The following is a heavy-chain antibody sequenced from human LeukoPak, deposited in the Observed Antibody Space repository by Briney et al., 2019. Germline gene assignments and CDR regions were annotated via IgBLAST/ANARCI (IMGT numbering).Heavy chain of an antibody. CDR1: GYSLTKLP. Sequence: ASVKVSCKVSGYSLTKLPINWVRQPPGKGLEWMGGFDPEEGETIYSQKFQGRVTITADKSTSTAYMELSSLRSEDTAVYYCARGLTRHQITMIVVGPLETEYFQHWGQGTLVTVSS. CDR2: FDPEEGET. V-gene: IGHV1-24*01. J-gene: IGHJ1*01. CDR3: ARGLTRHQITMIVVGPLETEYFQH. D-gene: IGHD3-22*01.